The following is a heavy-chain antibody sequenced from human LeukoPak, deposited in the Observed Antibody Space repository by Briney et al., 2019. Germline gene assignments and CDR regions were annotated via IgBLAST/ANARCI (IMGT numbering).Heavy chain of an antibody. CDR1: GFTFSSYG. CDR2: ISYDGGNK. Sequence: PGGSLRLSCAASGFTFSSYGMHWVRQAPGKGLEWVAVISYDGGNKYYADSVKGRFTISRDNSKNTLYLQMNSLRAEDTAVYYCAKDRDCYGGYGMDVWGQGTTVTVSS. CDR3: AKDRDCYGGYGMDV. V-gene: IGHV3-30*18. D-gene: IGHD2-21*01. J-gene: IGHJ6*02.